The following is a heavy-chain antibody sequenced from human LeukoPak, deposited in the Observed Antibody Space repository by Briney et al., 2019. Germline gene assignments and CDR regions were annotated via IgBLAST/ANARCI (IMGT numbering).Heavy chain of an antibody. CDR3: ARVECSGGSCYSGGWYFDL. Sequence: KPSEALSLTCTVSDGSISSYYSSWIRQPPGKGLEWIGYIFYSGSTNYNPSLKSRVTMSADTSKNQFSLKLTSVTAADTAVYYCARVECSGGSCYSGGWYFDLWGRGTLVTVSS. J-gene: IGHJ2*01. CDR2: IFYSGST. V-gene: IGHV4-59*01. D-gene: IGHD2-15*01. CDR1: DGSISSYY.